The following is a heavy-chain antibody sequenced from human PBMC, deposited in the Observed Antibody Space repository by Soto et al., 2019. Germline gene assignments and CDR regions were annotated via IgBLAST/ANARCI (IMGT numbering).Heavy chain of an antibody. CDR2: INPNSGGT. CDR3: ARGTTVETTDYGMDV. D-gene: IGHD4-4*01. CDR1: GYTFTSYD. V-gene: IGHV1-2*04. J-gene: IGHJ6*02. Sequence: ASVKVSCKASGYTFTSYDINWVRQATGQGLEWMGWINPNSGGTNYAQKFQGWVTMTRDTSISTAYMELSRLRSDDTAVYYCARGTTVETTDYGMDVWGQGTTVTVSS.